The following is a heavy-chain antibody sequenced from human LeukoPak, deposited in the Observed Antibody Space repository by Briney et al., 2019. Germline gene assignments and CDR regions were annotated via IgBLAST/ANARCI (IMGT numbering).Heavy chain of an antibody. CDR2: INPSGGST. CDR3: ARVPGYSYDYRDYYFDY. D-gene: IGHD5-18*01. Sequence: GASVKVSCKASGYTFTSYYMRWVRQAPGQGLEWMGIINPSGGSTSYAQKFQGRVTMTRDTSTSTVYMELSSLRSEDTAVYYCARVPGYSYDYRDYYFDYWGQGTLVTVSS. J-gene: IGHJ4*02. CDR1: GYTFTSYY. V-gene: IGHV1-46*01.